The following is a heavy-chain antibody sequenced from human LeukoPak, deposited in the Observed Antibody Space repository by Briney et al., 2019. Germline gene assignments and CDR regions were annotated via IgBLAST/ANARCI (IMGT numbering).Heavy chain of an antibody. J-gene: IGHJ4*02. Sequence: ASVKVSCKASGYTFTSYYLHWVRQAPGQGLEWMGIINPSGDSTTYAQRFQDRITMTRDTSTSTIYMELSSLRSEDTAVYYCVSIGRHLDPFDYWGQGTLVTVSS. CDR1: GYTFTSYY. CDR2: INPSGDST. CDR3: VSIGRHLDPFDY. D-gene: IGHD2-21*01. V-gene: IGHV1-46*01.